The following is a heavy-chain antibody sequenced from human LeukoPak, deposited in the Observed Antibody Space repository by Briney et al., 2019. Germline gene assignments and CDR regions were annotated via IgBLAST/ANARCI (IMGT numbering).Heavy chain of an antibody. V-gene: IGHV3-20*04. Sequence: TGGSLRLSCAASGFTFDDYGMSWVRQAPGKGLEWVSGINWNGGSTGYADSVKGRFTISRDNAKNSLYLQMNSLSAEDTALYYCASFLGYCSSVRCYGAFDIWGQGTMVTVFS. CDR2: INWNGGST. J-gene: IGHJ3*02. CDR3: ASFLGYCSSVRCYGAFDI. CDR1: GFTFDDYG. D-gene: IGHD2-2*01.